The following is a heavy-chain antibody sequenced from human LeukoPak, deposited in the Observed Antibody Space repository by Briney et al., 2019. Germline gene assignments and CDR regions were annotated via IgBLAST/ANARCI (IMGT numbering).Heavy chain of an antibody. J-gene: IGHJ3*02. Sequence: SETLSLTCTVSGGSISSYYWSWIRQPPGKGLEWIGYIYYSGSTNYNPSLKSRVTISVDTSKNQFSLKMSSVTAADTAVFYCARGGARIFDIWGQGTLVTVSS. CDR2: IYYSGST. V-gene: IGHV4-59*12. D-gene: IGHD1-26*01. CDR3: ARGGARIFDI. CDR1: GGSISSYY.